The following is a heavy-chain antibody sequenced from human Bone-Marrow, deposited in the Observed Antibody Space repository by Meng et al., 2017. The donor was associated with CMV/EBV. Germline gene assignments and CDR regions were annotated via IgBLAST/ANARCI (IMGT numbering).Heavy chain of an antibody. CDR2: IYYSGST. CDR1: GGSISSYY. Sequence: SETLSLPCTVSGGSISSYYWSWIRQPPGKGLEWIGYIYYSGSTNYNPSLKSRVTISVDTSKNQFSLKLSSVTAADTAVYYCARGALVGATRGYYFDYWGQGTLVTVSS. CDR3: ARGALVGATRGYYFDY. D-gene: IGHD1-26*01. V-gene: IGHV4-59*01. J-gene: IGHJ4*02.